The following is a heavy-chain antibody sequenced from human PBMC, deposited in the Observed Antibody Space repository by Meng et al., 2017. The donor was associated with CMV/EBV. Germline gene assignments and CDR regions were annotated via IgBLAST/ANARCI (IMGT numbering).Heavy chain of an antibody. CDR3: ARDRGYYDSSGYYPVLDYYYGMDV. V-gene: IGHV3-7*01. CDR1: GFTFSRYW. J-gene: IGHJ6*02. D-gene: IGHD3-22*01. Sequence: GESLKISCAASGFTFSRYWMSWVRQAPGKGLEWVANIKQDGSEKYYVDSVKGRFTISRDNAKNSLYLQMNSLRAEDTAVYYCARDRGYYDSSGYYPVLDYYYGMDVWGQGTTVTVSS. CDR2: IKQDGSEK.